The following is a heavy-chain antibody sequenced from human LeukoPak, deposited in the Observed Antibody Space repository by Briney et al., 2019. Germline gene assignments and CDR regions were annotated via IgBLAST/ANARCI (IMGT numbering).Heavy chain of an antibody. V-gene: IGHV4-38-2*02. D-gene: IGHD3-22*01. CDR1: GYSISSGYY. CDR2: IYHSGST. CDR3: AREKSSGSIDY. J-gene: IGHJ4*02. Sequence: SETLSLTCTVSGYSISSGYYWGWIRQPPGKGLEWIGSIYHSGSTYYNPSLKSRGTISVDTSKNQFSLKLSSVTAADTAVYYCAREKSSGSIDYWGQGTLVTVSS.